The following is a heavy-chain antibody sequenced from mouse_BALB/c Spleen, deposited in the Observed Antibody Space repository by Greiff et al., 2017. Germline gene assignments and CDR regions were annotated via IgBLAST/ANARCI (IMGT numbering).Heavy chain of an antibody. CDR2: ISTYYGDA. CDR1: GYTFTDYA. D-gene: IGHD2-14*01. V-gene: IGHV1S137*01. CDR3: ARGYDGRMDY. Sequence: VQLQQSGAELVRPGVSVKISCKGSGYTFTDYAMHWVKQSHAKSLEWIGVISTYYGDASYNQKFKGKATMTVDKSSSTAYMELARLTSEDSAIYYGARGYDGRMDYWGQGTSVTVSS. J-gene: IGHJ4*01.